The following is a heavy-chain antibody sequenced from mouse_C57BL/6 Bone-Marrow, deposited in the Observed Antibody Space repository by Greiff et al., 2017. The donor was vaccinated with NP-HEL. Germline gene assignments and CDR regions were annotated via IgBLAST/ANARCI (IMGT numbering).Heavy chain of an antibody. CDR2: FHPYNDDP. CDR3: ARGGNYWYYFDY. D-gene: IGHD2-1*01. Sequence: VKLVESGAELVKPGASVKMSCKASGYTFTTYPIEWVKQTHGKSLEWIGNFHPYNDDPEYNEKFKNKATLTVEKSSSTVYLELSRLTSDDSSVYDCARGGNYWYYFDYWGQGTTLTVSS. J-gene: IGHJ2*01. CDR1: GYTFTTYP. V-gene: IGHV1-47*01.